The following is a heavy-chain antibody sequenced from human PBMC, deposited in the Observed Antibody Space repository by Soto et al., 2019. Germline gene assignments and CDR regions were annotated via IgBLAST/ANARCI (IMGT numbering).Heavy chain of an antibody. V-gene: IGHV1-69*06. CDR2: IIPIFNST. Sequence: QVQLVQSGAEVKTPGSSLKVSCKVSGSRFSNYVISWVRQAPGHGLEWLGRIIPIFNSTKYAQNFQGRVTITADKSTSTASLAVSSLRSDDTAVYYCAREGRGKKAGYNGLVSLGYWGQGTLVTVSS. CDR3: AREGRGKKAGYNGLVSLGY. D-gene: IGHD2-2*02. CDR1: GSRFSNYV. J-gene: IGHJ4*02.